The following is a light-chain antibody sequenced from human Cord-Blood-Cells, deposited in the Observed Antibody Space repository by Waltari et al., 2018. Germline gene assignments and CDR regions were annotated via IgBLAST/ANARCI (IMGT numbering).Light chain of an antibody. J-gene: IGKJ4*01. CDR2: GAS. CDR1: QSVSSN. V-gene: IGKV3-15*01. CDR3: QQYNNWPLT. Sequence: IVMTQSPATLSVSPGERATLAGRTRQSVSSNLAWYQQKPGQAPRLLIFGASTRATGTPARFSGSGSGTEFTLTISSLQSEDFAVYYCQQYNNWPLTFGGGTKVAIK.